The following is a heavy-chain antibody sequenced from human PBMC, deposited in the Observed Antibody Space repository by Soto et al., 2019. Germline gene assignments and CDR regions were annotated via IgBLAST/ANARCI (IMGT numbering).Heavy chain of an antibody. J-gene: IGHJ6*02. Sequence: LSLTCAVYGGSFSGYYWSWTRQPPGKGLEWIGEINHSGSTNYNPSLKSRVTISVDTSKNQFSLKLSSVTAADTAVYYCARGGVYCSSTSCYTDYYYGMDVWGQGTTVTVSS. D-gene: IGHD2-2*02. CDR3: ARGGVYCSSTSCYTDYYYGMDV. CDR1: GGSFSGYY. V-gene: IGHV4-34*01. CDR2: INHSGST.